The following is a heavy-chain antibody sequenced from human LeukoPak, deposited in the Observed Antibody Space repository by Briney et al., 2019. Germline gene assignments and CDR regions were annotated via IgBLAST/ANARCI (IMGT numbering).Heavy chain of an antibody. CDR1: GFTFSSYW. J-gene: IGHJ4*02. Sequence: GGSLRLSCAASGFTFSSYWMSWVRQAPGKGLEWVANIKQDGSEKYYVDSVKGRFTISRDNSKNSLYLQMNSLRAEDTALYYCAKDIGTSSGWYGIDYWGQGTLVTVSS. V-gene: IGHV3-7*03. CDR2: IKQDGSEK. D-gene: IGHD6-19*01. CDR3: AKDIGTSSGWYGIDY.